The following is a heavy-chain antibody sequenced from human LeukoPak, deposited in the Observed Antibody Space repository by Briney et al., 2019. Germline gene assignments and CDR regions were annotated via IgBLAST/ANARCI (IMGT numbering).Heavy chain of an antibody. CDR2: INHSGST. Sequence: PSETLSLTCAVYGGSFSGYYWSWIRQPPGKGLEWIGEINHSGSTNYNPSLKSRVTISVDTSKNQFSLKLSSVTAADTAVYYCAREVYDFWSGPALDYWGQGTLVTVSS. CDR1: GGSFSGYY. CDR3: AREVYDFWSGPALDY. J-gene: IGHJ4*02. V-gene: IGHV4-34*01. D-gene: IGHD3-3*01.